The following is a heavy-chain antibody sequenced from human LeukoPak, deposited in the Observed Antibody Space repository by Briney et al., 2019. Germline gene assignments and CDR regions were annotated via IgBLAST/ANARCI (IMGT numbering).Heavy chain of an antibody. D-gene: IGHD6-19*01. Sequence: GRSLRLSCAASGFTFSSYGMHWVRQAPGKGLEWVSSISTSSSYIYYADSVKGRFTISRDNAKNSLYLQMNSLRAEDTAVYYCARVPWLGGGHYMDVWGKGTTVTVSS. CDR2: ISTSSSYI. CDR3: ARVPWLGGGHYMDV. CDR1: GFTFSSYG. J-gene: IGHJ6*03. V-gene: IGHV3-21*01.